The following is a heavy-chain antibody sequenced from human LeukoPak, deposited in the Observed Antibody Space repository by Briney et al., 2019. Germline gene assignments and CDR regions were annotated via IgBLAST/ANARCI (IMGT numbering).Heavy chain of an antibody. CDR2: IYYSGST. Sequence: SETLSLTCTVSGGSISSSSYYWGWIRQPPGKGLEWIGSIYYSGSTYYNPSLKSRVTISVDTSKNQFSLKLSSVTAADTAVYYCAKYGVDKGEPFDYWGQGTLVTVSS. V-gene: IGHV4-39*07. CDR1: GGSISSSSYY. D-gene: IGHD1-14*01. J-gene: IGHJ4*02. CDR3: AKYGVDKGEPFDY.